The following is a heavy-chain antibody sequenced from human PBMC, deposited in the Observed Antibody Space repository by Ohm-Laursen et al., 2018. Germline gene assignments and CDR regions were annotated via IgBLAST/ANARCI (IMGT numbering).Heavy chain of an antibody. D-gene: IGHD2/OR15-2a*01. Sequence: SLRLSCTASGFTFDDYAMHWVRHAPGKGMEWVSGISWNSGRIGYADSVKGRFTISRNNDKNSLYLQMNSLRAEDKALYYCAKDPSRVTNKGHWYYYYGMDVWGQGTTVTVSS. CDR1: GFTFDDYA. CDR3: AKDPSRVTNKGHWYYYYGMDV. J-gene: IGHJ6*02. CDR2: ISWNSGRI. V-gene: IGHV3-9*01.